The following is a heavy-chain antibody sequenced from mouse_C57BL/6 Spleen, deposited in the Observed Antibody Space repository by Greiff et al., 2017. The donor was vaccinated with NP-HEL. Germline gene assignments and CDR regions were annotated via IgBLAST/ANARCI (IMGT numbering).Heavy chain of an antibody. CDR1: GYTFTDHT. J-gene: IGHJ2*01. Sequence: QVQLQQSDAELVKPGASVKISCKVSGYTFTDHTIHWMKQRPEQGLEWIGYIYPRDGSTKYNEKFKGKATLTADKSSSTAYMQLNSLTSEDSAVYFCARGAIHYYGSSDFDYWGQGTTLTVSS. CDR2: IYPRDGST. D-gene: IGHD1-1*01. CDR3: ARGAIHYYGSSDFDY. V-gene: IGHV1-78*01.